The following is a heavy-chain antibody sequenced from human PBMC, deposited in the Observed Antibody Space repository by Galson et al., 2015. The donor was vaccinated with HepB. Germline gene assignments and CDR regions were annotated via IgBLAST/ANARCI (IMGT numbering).Heavy chain of an antibody. J-gene: IGHJ4*02. CDR3: ARADRTGKLDY. CDR1: GGSFSGYY. V-gene: IGHV4-34*01. D-gene: IGHD7-27*01. CDR2: INHSGST. Sequence: TLSLTCAVYGGSFSGYYWSWIRQPPGKGLEWIGEINHSGSTNYNPSLKSRVTISVDTSKNQFSLKLSSVTAADTAVYYCARADRTGKLDYWGQGTLVTVSS.